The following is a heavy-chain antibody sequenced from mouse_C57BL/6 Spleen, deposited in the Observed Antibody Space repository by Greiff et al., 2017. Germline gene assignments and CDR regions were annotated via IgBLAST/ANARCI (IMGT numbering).Heavy chain of an antibody. CDR3: ASSPYYAMDY. CDR2: ISSGSSTI. Sequence: VESGGGLVKPGGFLKLSCAASGFTFSDYGMHWVRQAPEKGQEWVAYISSGSSTIYYADKVQGRFTISRDNAKNTLFLQMTSLRSEDTAMYYCASSPYYAMDYWGQGTSVTVSS. CDR1: GFTFSDYG. J-gene: IGHJ4*01. D-gene: IGHD6-1*01. V-gene: IGHV5-17*01.